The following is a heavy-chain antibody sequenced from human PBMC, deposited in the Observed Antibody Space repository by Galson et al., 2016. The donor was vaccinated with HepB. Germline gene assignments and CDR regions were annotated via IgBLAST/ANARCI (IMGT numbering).Heavy chain of an antibody. Sequence: SVKVSCKASGGTFSSNSINWVRQAPGQGLEWMGGIIPISGTTKNAQKFQGRVTTTADKSTSTTYMELRSLRSEDTAVYYCARGLSYSQTYYDYWGQGTLVTVSS. CDR2: IIPISGTT. V-gene: IGHV1-69*06. J-gene: IGHJ4*02. D-gene: IGHD1-26*01. CDR1: GGTFSSNS. CDR3: ARGLSYSQTYYDY.